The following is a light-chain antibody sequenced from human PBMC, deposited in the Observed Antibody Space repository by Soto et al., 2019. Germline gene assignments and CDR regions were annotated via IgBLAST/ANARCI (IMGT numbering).Light chain of an antibody. CDR2: ANR. V-gene: IGLV1-40*01. CDR3: QSYDSSLSGSTVV. CDR1: SSNLGAGYD. Sequence: QSVLTQPPSVSGAPGQRVTISCTGSSSNLGAGYDVHWYEQLPGTAPKLLIYANRNRPSGVPDRFSGSKSGTSASLAISGLQAEDEADYYCQSYDSSLSGSTVVFGGGTKLTVL. J-gene: IGLJ2*01.